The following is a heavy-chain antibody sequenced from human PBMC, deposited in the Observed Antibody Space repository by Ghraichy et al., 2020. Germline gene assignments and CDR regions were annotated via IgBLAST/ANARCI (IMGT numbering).Heavy chain of an antibody. V-gene: IGHV3-66*01. CDR3: ARLTGDYYFDY. CDR2: IYSGGST. Sequence: GESLNISCAASGFTVSSNYMSWVRQAPGKGLEWVSVIYSGGSTYYVDSVKGRFTISRDNSKNTLYLQMNSLRAEDTVVYYCARLTGDYYFDYWGQGTPVTVSS. D-gene: IGHD7-27*01. J-gene: IGHJ4*02. CDR1: GFTVSSNY.